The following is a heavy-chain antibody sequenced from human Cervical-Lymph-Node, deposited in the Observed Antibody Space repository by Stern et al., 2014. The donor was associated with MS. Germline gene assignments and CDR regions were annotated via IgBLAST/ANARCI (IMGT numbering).Heavy chain of an antibody. CDR1: GFTFNNAW. Sequence: EVQLVESGGGLVKPGGSLRLSCATSGFTFNNAWMTWVRQAPGKGLEWVSSISSNSTYIYYADSVRGRFTVSRDNAKNSLYLHVGSLRADDTAVYYCVRDEGYYDSSGDFTDAFDIWGQGTMVTVSA. CDR3: VRDEGYYDSSGDFTDAFDI. J-gene: IGHJ3*02. CDR2: ISSNSTYI. D-gene: IGHD3-22*01. V-gene: IGHV3-21*01.